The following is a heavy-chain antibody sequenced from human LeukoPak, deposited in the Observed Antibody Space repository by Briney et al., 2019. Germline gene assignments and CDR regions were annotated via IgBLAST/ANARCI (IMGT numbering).Heavy chain of an antibody. CDR2: INHNAKTI. CDR1: GFTFSSYA. J-gene: IGHJ4*02. V-gene: IGHV3-48*02. CDR3: ARDNDWAFDY. D-gene: IGHD3-9*01. Sequence: GGSLRLSCAASGFTFSSYAMSWVRQAPGKGLEWVSYINHNAKTIYYADSVRGRFTISRDNGKNSLYLQMNSLRDEDTAVYYCARDNDWAFDYWGQGTLVTVSS.